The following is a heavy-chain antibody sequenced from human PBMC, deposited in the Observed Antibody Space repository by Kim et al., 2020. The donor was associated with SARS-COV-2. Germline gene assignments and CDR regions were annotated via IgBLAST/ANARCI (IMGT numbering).Heavy chain of an antibody. CDR3: ARETDVAGNDY. CDR2: ISSSGSTT. Sequence: GGSLRLSCAASGFTFSSYEMNWVRQAPGKGLEWVSYISSSGSTTHYADSVKGRFTISRDNADNSLYLQMNSLRAEDTALYYCARETDVAGNDYFGQRTL. D-gene: IGHD1-26*01. CDR1: GFTFSSYE. J-gene: IGHJ4*02. V-gene: IGHV3-48*03.